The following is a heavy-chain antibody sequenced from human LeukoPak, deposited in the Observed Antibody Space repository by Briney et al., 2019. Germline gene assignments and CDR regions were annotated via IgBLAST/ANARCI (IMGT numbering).Heavy chain of an antibody. J-gene: IGHJ5*02. D-gene: IGHD2-2*01. CDR2: IKQDGSEK. V-gene: IGHV3-7*01. CDR3: AVASGSSSSCPQGCWFDP. Sequence: GGSLRLSCAASGFTFSSYWMSWVRQAPWKGLEWVANIKQDGSEKYYVDSVKGRFTISRDNAKNSLYLQMNSLRAEDTAVYYCAVASGSSSSCPQGCWFDPWGQGTLVTVSS. CDR1: GFTFSSYW.